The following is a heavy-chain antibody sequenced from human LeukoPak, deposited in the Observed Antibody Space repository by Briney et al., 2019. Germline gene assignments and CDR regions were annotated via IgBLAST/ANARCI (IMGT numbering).Heavy chain of an antibody. CDR1: GGSISSSSYY. CDR2: IHYSGST. D-gene: IGHD3-22*01. CDR3: ASRISLIVGTRAFDD. J-gene: IGHJ4*02. V-gene: IGHV4-39*01. Sequence: SETLSLTCTVSGGSISSSSYYWGWIRQSPGKGLEWIGHIHYSGSTYYHPSLKSRVTISVDTSKNQFSLKLSSVTAADAAVYYCASRISLIVGTRAFDDWGQGTLVTVSS.